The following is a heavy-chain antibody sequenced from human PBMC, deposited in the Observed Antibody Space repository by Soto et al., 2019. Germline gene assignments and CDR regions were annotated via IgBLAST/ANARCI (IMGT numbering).Heavy chain of an antibody. CDR2: ISYDGSNK. Sequence: GGSLRLSCSASGFTFRNYAMTWVRQAPGKGLEWVAVISYDGSNKYYADSVKCRFTISRDNSKNTLYLQINSLRAEDTAVYYCARDLDYGSGGDAFDSWGQGTMVT. CDR1: GFTFRNYA. D-gene: IGHD3-10*01. CDR3: ARDLDYGSGGDAFDS. J-gene: IGHJ3*02. V-gene: IGHV3-30-3*01.